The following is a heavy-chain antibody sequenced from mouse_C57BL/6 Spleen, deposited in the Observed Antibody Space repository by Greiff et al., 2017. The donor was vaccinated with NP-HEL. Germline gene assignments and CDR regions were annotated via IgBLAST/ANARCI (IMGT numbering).Heavy chain of an antibody. CDR2: ISSGGDYI. Sequence: EVKVEESGEGLVKPGGSLKLSCAASGFTFSSYAMSWVRQTPEKRLEWVAYISSGGDYIYYADTVKGRFTISRDNARNTLYLQMSSLKSEDTAMYYCTRDQLWSFDYWGQGTTLTVSS. J-gene: IGHJ2*01. CDR1: GFTFSSYA. CDR3: TRDQLWSFDY. D-gene: IGHD1-1*02. V-gene: IGHV5-9-1*02.